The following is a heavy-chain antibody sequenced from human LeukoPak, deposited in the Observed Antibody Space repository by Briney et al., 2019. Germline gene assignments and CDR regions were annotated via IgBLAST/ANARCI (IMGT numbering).Heavy chain of an antibody. J-gene: IGHJ4*02. Sequence: GGSLRLSCAASGFTFSYYEMNWVRQAPGKGLEWVSYISSSGGTIYYADSVKGRFTISRDDAKNSLYLQMNNLRAEDTAVYYCARDGGGYFDYWGQGTLVTVSS. D-gene: IGHD3-16*01. CDR1: GFTFSYYE. CDR2: ISSSGGTI. CDR3: ARDGGGYFDY. V-gene: IGHV3-48*03.